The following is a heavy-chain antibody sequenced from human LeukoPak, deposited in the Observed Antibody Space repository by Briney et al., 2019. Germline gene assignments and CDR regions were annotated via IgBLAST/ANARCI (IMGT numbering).Heavy chain of an antibody. Sequence: PGGSLRLSCATSGFTFSNAWMSWVRQAPGKGLEWVGRNKSKTDGGTTDYAAPVKGRFTISRDDSKNTLYLQMNSLKTEDTAVYYCTTDLMGYSGSYHGYFDYWGQGTLVTVSS. V-gene: IGHV3-15*01. J-gene: IGHJ4*02. CDR1: GFTFSNAW. CDR2: NKSKTDGGTT. D-gene: IGHD1-26*01. CDR3: TTDLMGYSGSYHGYFDY.